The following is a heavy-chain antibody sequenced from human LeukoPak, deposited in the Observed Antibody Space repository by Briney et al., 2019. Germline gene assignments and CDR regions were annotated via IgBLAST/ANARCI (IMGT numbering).Heavy chain of an antibody. J-gene: IGHJ4*02. V-gene: IGHV1-2*02. CDR2: INPNSGGT. CDR3: ARVLSDDSSGYFPFDY. Sequence: ASVKVSCKASGYTFTGYYMHWVRQAPGQGLEWMGWINPNSGGTNYAQKFQGRVTMTRDTSISTAYMELSRLRSDDTAVYYCARVLSDDSSGYFPFDYWGQGTLVTVSS. D-gene: IGHD3-22*01. CDR1: GYTFTGYY.